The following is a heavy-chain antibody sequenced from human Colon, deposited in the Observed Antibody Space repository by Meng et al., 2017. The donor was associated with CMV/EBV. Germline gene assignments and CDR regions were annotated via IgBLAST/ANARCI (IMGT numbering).Heavy chain of an antibody. V-gene: IGHV3-48*03. D-gene: IGHD2-8*01. J-gene: IGHJ6*02. CDR3: AKDIKMGRKILYGMDV. CDR1: GFTFSNYE. Sequence: GESLKISCAASGFTFSNYEMNWVRQAPGKGLEWVSYISSSGSTIYYADSVKGRFTISRDNAKNSLYLQMNSLRAEDTALYYCAKDIKMGRKILYGMDVWGQGTTVTVSS. CDR2: ISSSGSTI.